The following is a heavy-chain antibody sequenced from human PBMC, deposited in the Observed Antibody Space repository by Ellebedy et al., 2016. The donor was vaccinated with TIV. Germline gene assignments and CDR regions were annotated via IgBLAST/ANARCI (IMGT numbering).Heavy chain of an antibody. J-gene: IGHJ6*02. V-gene: IGHV3-9*01. CDR3: AKVQGPNNYGRYGLDV. CDR1: GFTFDTYA. CDR2: ISWNSGTV. D-gene: IGHD5-18*01. Sequence: SLKISCAASGFTFDTYAMHWVRQAPGKGLEWVSGISWNSGTVDYADSVKGRFTISRDNAKNSLYLQMNSLRVEDTAFYYCAKVQGPNNYGRYGLDVWGQGTTVTVSS.